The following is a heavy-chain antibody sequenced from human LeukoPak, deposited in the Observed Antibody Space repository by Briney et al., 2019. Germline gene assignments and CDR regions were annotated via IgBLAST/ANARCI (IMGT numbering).Heavy chain of an antibody. CDR1: GGSISSYY. CDR2: IYYSGST. Sequence: SETLPLTCTVSGGSISSYYWSWIRQPPGKGLEWIGYIYYSGSTNYNPSLRSRVTISVDTSKNQFSLKLSSVTAADTAVYYCARDLDYYFDYWGQGTLVTVSS. J-gene: IGHJ4*02. CDR3: ARDLDYYFDY. D-gene: IGHD3-9*01. V-gene: IGHV4-59*01.